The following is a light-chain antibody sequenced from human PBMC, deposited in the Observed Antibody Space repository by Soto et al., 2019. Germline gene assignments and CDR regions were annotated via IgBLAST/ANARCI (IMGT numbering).Light chain of an antibody. CDR2: GAS. V-gene: IGKV3-15*01. J-gene: IGKJ5*01. Sequence: EIVLTHSPSTLSLSPGERATLSCRASQSVSSDLAWYQQKPGRAPRLLIYGASARATGIPARFSGSGSGTEFTLTISSLQSEDFAFYYCHQYNNLPSTFGQGTRLEIK. CDR1: QSVSSD. CDR3: HQYNNLPST.